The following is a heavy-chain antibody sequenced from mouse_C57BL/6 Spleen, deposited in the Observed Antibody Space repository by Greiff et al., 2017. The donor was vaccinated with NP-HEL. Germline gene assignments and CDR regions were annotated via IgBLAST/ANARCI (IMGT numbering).Heavy chain of an antibody. Sequence: EVQGVESGGGLVKPGGSLKLSCAASGFTFSDYGMHWVRQAPEKGLEWVAYISSGSSTIYYADTVKGRFTISRDNAKNTLFLQMTSLRSEDTAMYYCARSYDDYGAYWGQGTLVTVSA. CDR2: ISSGSSTI. CDR1: GFTFSDYG. D-gene: IGHD2-13*01. V-gene: IGHV5-17*01. J-gene: IGHJ3*01. CDR3: ARSYDDYGAY.